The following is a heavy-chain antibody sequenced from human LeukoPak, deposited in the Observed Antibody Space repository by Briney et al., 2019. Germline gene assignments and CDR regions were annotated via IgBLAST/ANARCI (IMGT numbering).Heavy chain of an antibody. D-gene: IGHD3-10*01. J-gene: IGHJ6*03. CDR2: IKEDGSEK. V-gene: IGHV3-7*03. CDR1: GFTFSSYW. Sequence: GGSLRLSCAASGFTFSSYWMSWVRQAPGTGLEWVANIKEDGSEKYYADSVKGRFTISRDNAKNSLYLQMNSLRAEDTALYYCAKGSGSGSYYPYYYYYMDVWGKGTTVTISS. CDR3: AKGSGSGSYYPYYYYYMDV.